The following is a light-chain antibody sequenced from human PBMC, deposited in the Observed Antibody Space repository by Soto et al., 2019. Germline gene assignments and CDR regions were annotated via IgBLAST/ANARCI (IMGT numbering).Light chain of an antibody. V-gene: IGKV1-27*01. CDR2: APS. Sequence: DLQMTQSPTSLSASVGDRVTITCRASQDIRNFVAWYQQKPGKAPKLLIYAPSTLQSGVPSRFSGSGSGTDFTLTINSLQPEDVATYCCQKYGSVPVFGPGTKVEIK. CDR1: QDIRNF. J-gene: IGKJ3*01. CDR3: QKYGSVPV.